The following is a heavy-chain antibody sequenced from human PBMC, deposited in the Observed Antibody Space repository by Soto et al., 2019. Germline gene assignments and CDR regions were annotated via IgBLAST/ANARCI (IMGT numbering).Heavy chain of an antibody. Sequence: SETLSLTCTVPGGSLSSYYWCWILQPPGKGLEWIGYIYYRGSPNYNPSLKIRVTISLDTSNNQFSLRLSSVTAADTAVYYCARKFCSTNRCHAHDMYVRGQGTTVTVS. CDR2: IYYRGSP. J-gene: IGHJ6*02. CDR3: ARKFCSTNRCHAHDMYV. V-gene: IGHV4-59*01. D-gene: IGHD2-2*01. CDR1: GGSLSSYY.